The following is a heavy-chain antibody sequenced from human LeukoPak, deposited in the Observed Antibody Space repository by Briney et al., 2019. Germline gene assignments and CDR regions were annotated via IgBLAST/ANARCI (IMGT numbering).Heavy chain of an antibody. D-gene: IGHD1-1*01. CDR2: ISYDGSNK. CDR1: GSTFSIYA. CDR3: AKFPLLERRFWADAFDI. J-gene: IGHJ3*02. Sequence: PGRSLTLSCAASGSTFSIYAMHSVRQPPGKGLEWVAVISYDGSNKYYADSVKGRFTISRDNSKNTLYLQMNSLRTEDTAVYYCAKFPLLERRFWADAFDIWGQGTMVTVSS. V-gene: IGHV3-30-3*02.